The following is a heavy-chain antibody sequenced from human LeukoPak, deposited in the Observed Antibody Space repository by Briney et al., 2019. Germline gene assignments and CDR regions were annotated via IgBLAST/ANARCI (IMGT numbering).Heavy chain of an antibody. CDR1: GYTFIHYF. Sequence: ASVKVSCKASGYTFIHYFIHWVRQAPGQGLEWMGRINSNSSVTEYTQKFQGRVTMTRDTSITTVYMELSSLTSDDTAVYYCARDLSSTSNWELDYWGQGTLVTVSS. CDR2: INSNSSVT. D-gene: IGHD7-27*01. J-gene: IGHJ4*02. CDR3: ARDLSSTSNWELDY. V-gene: IGHV1-2*06.